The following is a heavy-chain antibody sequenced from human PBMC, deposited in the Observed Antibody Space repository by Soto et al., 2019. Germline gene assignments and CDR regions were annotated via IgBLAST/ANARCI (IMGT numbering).Heavy chain of an antibody. CDR3: ARTPVSGCSSTSCYRLNNWFDT. V-gene: IGHV3-21*01. J-gene: IGHJ5*02. Sequence: GGSLRLSCAASGFTFSSYSMNCVRQAPGKGLEWVSSISSSSSYIYYEDSVKGRFTISRDNAKNSLYLQMNSLRAEDTAVYYCARTPVSGCSSTSCYRLNNWFDTCGQGTLVTVSS. CDR2: ISSSSSYI. CDR1: GFTFSSYS. D-gene: IGHD2-2*01.